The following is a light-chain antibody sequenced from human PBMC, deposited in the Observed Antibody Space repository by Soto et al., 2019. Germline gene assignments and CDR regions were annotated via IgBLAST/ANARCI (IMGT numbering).Light chain of an antibody. CDR3: AVWDDSVFGKI. CDR1: SSDVGGYNY. Sequence: QSVLTQPASVSGSPGQSITISCTGTSSDVGGYNYVSWYQQHPGKAPKLMIYEVSNRPSGVSNRFSGSKSGNTASLTISGLQAEDEADYYCAVWDDSVFGKIFGGGTKLTVL. CDR2: EVS. V-gene: IGLV2-14*01. J-gene: IGLJ2*01.